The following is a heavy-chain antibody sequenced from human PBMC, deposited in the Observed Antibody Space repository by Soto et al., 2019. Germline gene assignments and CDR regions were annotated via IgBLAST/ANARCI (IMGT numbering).Heavy chain of an antibody. J-gene: IGHJ4*02. CDR1: GYTFTSYA. CDR3: ARDLYGGNPFDY. Sequence: ASVKVSCKASGYTFTSYARHWVRQAPGQRLEWMGWINAGNGNTKYSQKFQGRVTITRDTSASTAYMELSSLRSEDTAVYYGARDLYGGNPFDYWGQGTLVTVSS. CDR2: INAGNGNT. D-gene: IGHD4-17*01. V-gene: IGHV1-3*01.